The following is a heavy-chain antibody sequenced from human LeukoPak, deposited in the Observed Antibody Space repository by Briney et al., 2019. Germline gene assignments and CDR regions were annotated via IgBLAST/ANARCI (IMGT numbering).Heavy chain of an antibody. CDR1: GFAFSQYG. Sequence: GRTLRLSCALSGFAFSQYGMHWVRHAPAKGLVGVAVIRHYAINKYYADSSKDRSTISRDNPKNRLFREMNRVRAEDTVVYYCAKDSLRYFEWSLLLIRMDVWGKGTTVTVSS. J-gene: IGHJ6*03. CDR2: IRHYAINK. D-gene: IGHD3-9*01. V-gene: IGHV3-30*02. CDR3: AKDSLRYFEWSLLLIRMDV.